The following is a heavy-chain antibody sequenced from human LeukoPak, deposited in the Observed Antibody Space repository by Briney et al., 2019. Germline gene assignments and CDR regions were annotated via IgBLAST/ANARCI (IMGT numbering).Heavy chain of an antibody. CDR3: ITPLPYSAQ. CDR1: GFTFSNAY. J-gene: IGHJ4*02. CDR2: IKPKTDGETT. D-gene: IGHD2-21*01. Sequence: GGSLRLSCAASGFTFSNAYMNWVRQAPGKGPEWVGRIKPKTDGETTECAAPVKDRFSISRDDSKSMMYLQMNSLKTEDTAVYYCITPLPYSAQGGQGTLVTVSS. V-gene: IGHV3-15*07.